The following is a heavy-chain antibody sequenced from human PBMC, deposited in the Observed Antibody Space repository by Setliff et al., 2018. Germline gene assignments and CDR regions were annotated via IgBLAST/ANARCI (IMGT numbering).Heavy chain of an antibody. CDR1: GYTFTSYY. J-gene: IGHJ4*02. D-gene: IGHD2-8*01. Sequence: ASVKVSCKASGYTFTSYYVHWVRQAPGQGLEWMGLINLGGGSTSYAQKIQDRVTITRDTSASTAYMELSSLRSEDTAVYYCARIGFGYYSTSGAWYFDNWGQGTLVTVSS. CDR2: INLGGGST. CDR3: ARIGFGYYSTSGAWYFDN. V-gene: IGHV1-46*01.